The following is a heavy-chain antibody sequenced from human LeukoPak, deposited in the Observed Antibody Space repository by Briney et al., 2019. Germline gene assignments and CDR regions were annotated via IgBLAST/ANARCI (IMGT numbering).Heavy chain of an antibody. CDR2: INHSGST. Sequence: SETLSLTCAVYGGSFSGYYWSWIRQPPRKGLEWIGEINHSGSTNYNPSLMSRVTISVDTSKNQFSLKLSSVTAADTAVYYCARARGRITIFGVVMFDYWGQGTLVTVSS. CDR1: GGSFSGYY. V-gene: IGHV4-34*01. D-gene: IGHD3-3*01. J-gene: IGHJ4*02. CDR3: ARARGRITIFGVVMFDY.